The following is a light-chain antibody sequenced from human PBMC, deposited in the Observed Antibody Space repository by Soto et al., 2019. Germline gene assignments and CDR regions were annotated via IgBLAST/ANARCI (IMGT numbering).Light chain of an antibody. Sequence: MTRSPSTLSVSPLEIGTLSFMATQTIGSILAWYQQKPGQPPRLLIYGASTMATDIPARFTGSGSGTEFNLTLTSLQSEDLAISSCHRHNNWLPPWTFGQGTKVDI. J-gene: IGKJ1*01. CDR3: HRHNNWLPPWT. V-gene: IGKV3-15*01. CDR2: GAS. CDR1: QTIGSI.